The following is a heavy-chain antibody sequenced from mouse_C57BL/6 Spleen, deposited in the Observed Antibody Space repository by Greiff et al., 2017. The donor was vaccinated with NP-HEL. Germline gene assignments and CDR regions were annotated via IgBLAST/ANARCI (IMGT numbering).Heavy chain of an antibody. CDR1: GFNIKDYY. Sequence: VHVKQSGAELVKPGASVKLSCTASGFNIKDYYMHWVKQRTEQGLEWIGRIDPEDGETKYAPKFQGKATITAATSSNTAYLQLSSLTSEDTAVYYCAREREGLSTTVVLDYWGQGTTLTVSS. V-gene: IGHV14-2*01. CDR2: IDPEDGET. CDR3: AREREGLSTTVVLDY. J-gene: IGHJ2*01. D-gene: IGHD1-1*01.